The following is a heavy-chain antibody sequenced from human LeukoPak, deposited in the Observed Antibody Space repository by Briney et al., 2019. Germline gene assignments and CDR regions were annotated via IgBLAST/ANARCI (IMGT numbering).Heavy chain of an antibody. D-gene: IGHD2-15*01. V-gene: IGHV1-8*01. J-gene: IGHJ4*02. Sequence: ASVKVSCKASGYTFISYDINWVRQATGQGLEWMGWTNPNSGNTGYAQKFQGRVTMTRNTSISTAYMELSSLRSEDTAVYYCARVARGYCSGGSCYFGYWGQGTLVTVSS. CDR1: GYTFISYD. CDR3: ARVARGYCSGGSCYFGY. CDR2: TNPNSGNT.